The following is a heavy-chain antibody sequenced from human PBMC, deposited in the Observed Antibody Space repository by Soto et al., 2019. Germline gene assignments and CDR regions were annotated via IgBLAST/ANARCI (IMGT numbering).Heavy chain of an antibody. J-gene: IGHJ6*03. D-gene: IGHD6-19*01. Sequence: EVQLVESGGGLVQPGGSLRLSCAASGFTFSSYDMHWVRQATGKGLEWVSAIGTAGDTYYPGSVKGRFTISRENAKNSLYLQMNSLRAGDTAVYYCARGTSSGYYYMDVWGKGTMVTVSS. CDR2: IGTAGDT. V-gene: IGHV3-13*01. CDR1: GFTFSSYD. CDR3: ARGTSSGYYYMDV.